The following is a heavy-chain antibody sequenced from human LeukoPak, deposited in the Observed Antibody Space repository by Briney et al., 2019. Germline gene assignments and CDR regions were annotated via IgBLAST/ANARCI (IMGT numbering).Heavy chain of an antibody. Sequence: GGSLRLSCAASGFTFSTYGMHWVRQAPGNGLEWVAFIRNDASNEYYVDSVKGRFTISRDNSKDTLYLQMNSLRLEDTAVYYCAKVPNRWEPLDFWGQGTLVTVSS. J-gene: IGHJ4*02. CDR2: IRNDASNE. CDR1: GFTFSTYG. V-gene: IGHV3-30*02. CDR3: AKVPNRWEPLDF. D-gene: IGHD1-14*01.